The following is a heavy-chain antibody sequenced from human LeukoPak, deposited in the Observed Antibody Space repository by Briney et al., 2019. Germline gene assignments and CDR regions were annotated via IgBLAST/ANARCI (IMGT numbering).Heavy chain of an antibody. CDR2: ISNSTI. Sequence: GGSLRLSCAASGFTFSTYSMNWVRQAPGKGLEWVSYISNSTIFYADSVKGRFIISRDNAKNSLYLQMNSLRVEDTAVYYCARPLSHYDFWSGYAFDFWGQGTLATVSS. V-gene: IGHV3-48*01. J-gene: IGHJ4*02. D-gene: IGHD3-3*01. CDR1: GFTFSTYS. CDR3: ARPLSHYDFWSGYAFDF.